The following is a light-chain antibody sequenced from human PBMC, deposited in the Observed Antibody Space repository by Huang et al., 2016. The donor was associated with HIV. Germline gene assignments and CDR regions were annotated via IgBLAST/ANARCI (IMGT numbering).Light chain of an antibody. Sequence: EIVMTQSPDTLSVSPGGRATLSCRASQGVRDKLAWYQQKPGQAPRLLLHATSTRAAGVPARFSGSGSGTEFTLTISSLQSEDCGVYYCQQYESWPPLTFGGGTKVEIK. CDR3: QQYESWPPLT. J-gene: IGKJ4*01. CDR2: ATS. V-gene: IGKV3-15*01. CDR1: QGVRDK.